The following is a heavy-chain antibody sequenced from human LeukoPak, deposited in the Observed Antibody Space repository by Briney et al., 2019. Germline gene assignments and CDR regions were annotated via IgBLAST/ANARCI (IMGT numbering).Heavy chain of an antibody. J-gene: IGHJ4*02. D-gene: IGHD3-3*01. CDR2: INPNSGGT. Sequence: ASVKVCCKASGYTFTGYYMHWVRQAPGQGLEWMGWINPNSGGTNYAQKFQGRVTMTRDTSISTAYMELSRLRSDDTAVYYCARSPVVNDSWGGYYTYLDYWGQGTLVTVFS. V-gene: IGHV1-2*02. CDR3: ARSPVVNDSWGGYYTYLDY. CDR1: GYTFTGYY.